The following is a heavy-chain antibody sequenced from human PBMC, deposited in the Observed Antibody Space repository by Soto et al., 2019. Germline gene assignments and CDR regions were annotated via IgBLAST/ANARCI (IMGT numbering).Heavy chain of an antibody. CDR2: TRNKANSYTT. Sequence: EVQLVESGGGLVQPGGSLRLSCAASGFTFSDHYMDWVRQAPGKGLEWVGRTRNKANSYTTEYAASVKGRFTISRDDSKTSLSLQMTSLKTEDTAVYYCARTYYDFWSGYLLFDYWGQGTLVTVSS. J-gene: IGHJ4*02. D-gene: IGHD3-3*01. V-gene: IGHV3-72*01. CDR3: ARTYYDFWSGYLLFDY. CDR1: GFTFSDHY.